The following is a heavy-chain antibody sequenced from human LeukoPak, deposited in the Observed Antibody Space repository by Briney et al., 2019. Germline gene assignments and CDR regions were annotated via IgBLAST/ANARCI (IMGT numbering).Heavy chain of an antibody. CDR2: IRYDGSNK. CDR1: GFTFSSYG. V-gene: IGHV3-30*02. Sequence: PGGSLRLSCAASGFTFSSYGMHWVRQAPGKGLEWVAFIRYDGSNKYYADSVKGRFNIYRDNSKNTLYLQMNSLRAEDTAVYYCAKVPTAMVTPGLYWGQGTLVTVSS. J-gene: IGHJ4*02. D-gene: IGHD5-18*01. CDR3: AKVPTAMVTPGLY.